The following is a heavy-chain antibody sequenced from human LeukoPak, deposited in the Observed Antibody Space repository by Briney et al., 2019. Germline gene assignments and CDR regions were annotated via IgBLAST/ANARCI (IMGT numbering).Heavy chain of an antibody. D-gene: IGHD6-13*01. Sequence: PGGSLRLSCAASGFIFSTSLMSWVRQAPGKGLEWVAHIKQDGSEKYYVDSVKGRFTISRDNAKNSLYLQMNSLRADDTAVYYCARASIVAAGDYWGQGTLVTVSS. CDR2: IKQDGSEK. V-gene: IGHV3-7*01. J-gene: IGHJ4*02. CDR3: ARASIVAAGDY. CDR1: GFIFSTSL.